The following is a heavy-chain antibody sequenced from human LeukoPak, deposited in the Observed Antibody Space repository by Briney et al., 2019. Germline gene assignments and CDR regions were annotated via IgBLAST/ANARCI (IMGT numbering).Heavy chain of an antibody. CDR1: GYTFTNYG. D-gene: IGHD3-16*01. J-gene: IGHJ4*02. V-gene: IGHV1-18*01. CDR2: ISTYNGNT. Sequence: ASVKVSCKASGYTFTNYGFTWVRQAPRQGLEWVGWISTYNGNTNYAQKFQGRITMTTDTFTTTGYLDLKNLRSDDTAIYYCARSDYTTSDYWGQGTLVTVSS. CDR3: ARSDYTTSDY.